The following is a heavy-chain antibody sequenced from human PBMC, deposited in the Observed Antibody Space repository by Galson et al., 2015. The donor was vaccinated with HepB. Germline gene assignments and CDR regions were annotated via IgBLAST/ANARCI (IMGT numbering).Heavy chain of an antibody. CDR3: ARGIPGIAVAASLTPFDY. CDR2: ISGSGGST. D-gene: IGHD6-19*01. CDR1: GFTFSSYA. Sequence: SLRLSCAASGFTFSSYAMSWVRQAPGKGLEWVSAISGSGGSTYYADSVKGRFTISRDNSKNTLYLQMNSLRAEDTAVYYCARGIPGIAVAASLTPFDYWGQGTLVTVSS. V-gene: IGHV3-23*01. J-gene: IGHJ4*02.